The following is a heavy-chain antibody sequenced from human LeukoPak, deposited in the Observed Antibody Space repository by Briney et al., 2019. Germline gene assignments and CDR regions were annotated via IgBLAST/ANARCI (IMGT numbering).Heavy chain of an antibody. CDR1: GFTFSSFG. J-gene: IGHJ4*02. D-gene: IGHD3-10*01. Sequence: GGSLRLSCAASGFTFSSFGMHWVRQAPGKGLEWVALIWYDGSEKYYADSVKGWFTIARDNSKNTLYLQMDSLRAEDTAVYYCARDSASSGDLAFDSWGQGILVIVSS. CDR2: IWYDGSEK. CDR3: ARDSASSGDLAFDS. V-gene: IGHV3-33*01.